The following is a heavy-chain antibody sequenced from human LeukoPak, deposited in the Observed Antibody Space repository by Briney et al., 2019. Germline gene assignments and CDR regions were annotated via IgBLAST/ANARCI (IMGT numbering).Heavy chain of an antibody. V-gene: IGHV3-21*05. CDR1: GFTFSSYE. D-gene: IGHD6-19*01. Sequence: GGSLRLSCAASGFTFSSYEMNWVRQAPGKGLEWVSYISTSSSYLYSADSVKGRFTISRDDSKNTLYLQMNSLKTEDTAVYYCTTGIAVAGILYYYMDVWGKGTTVTISS. CDR3: TTGIAVAGILYYYMDV. J-gene: IGHJ6*03. CDR2: ISTSSSYL.